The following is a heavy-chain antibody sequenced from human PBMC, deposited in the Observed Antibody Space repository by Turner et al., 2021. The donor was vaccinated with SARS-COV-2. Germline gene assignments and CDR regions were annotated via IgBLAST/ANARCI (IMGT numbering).Heavy chain of an antibody. Sequence: QVQLVESGGGVVQPGRSLRLSCAASGFIFSSYGMHWVRQAPGKGLEWVAVIHYDGRKKYYADAVRGRFTISRDNAKNSLYLQMNSLRAEDTAVYYCARDVYGGNFEDYWGQGTLVTVSS. CDR3: ARDVYGGNFEDY. D-gene: IGHD4-17*01. J-gene: IGHJ4*02. CDR1: GFIFSSYG. V-gene: IGHV3-33*01. CDR2: IHYDGRKK.